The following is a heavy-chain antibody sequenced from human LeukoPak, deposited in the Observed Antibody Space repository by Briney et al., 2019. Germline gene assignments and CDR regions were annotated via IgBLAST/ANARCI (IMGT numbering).Heavy chain of an antibody. V-gene: IGHV1-69*06. CDR2: IIPIFGTA. CDR3: ARAALGYCSGGSCYSWGMDV. CDR1: GGTFSSYA. D-gene: IGHD2-15*01. Sequence: ASVTVSCKASGGTFSSYAISWVRQAPGQGLKWMGGIIPIFGTANYAQKFQGRVTITADKSTSTAYMELSSLRSEDTAVYYCARAALGYCSGGSCYSWGMDVWGKGTTVTVSS. J-gene: IGHJ6*04.